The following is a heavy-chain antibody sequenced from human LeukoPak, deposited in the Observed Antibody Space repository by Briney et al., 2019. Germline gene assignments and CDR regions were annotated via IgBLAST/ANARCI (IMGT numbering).Heavy chain of an antibody. V-gene: IGHV4-59*01. CDR1: GGSISSYY. D-gene: IGHD4-23*01. CDR2: IYYSGST. CDR3: ARGFGGMYGGTFDF. Sequence: SETLSLTCTVSGGSISSYYWSWIRQPPGKGLEWIGYIYYSGSTNYNPSLKSRVTISVDTSKNQFSLKLSSVAAADTAVYYCARGFGGMYGGTFDFWGQGTLVTVSS. J-gene: IGHJ4*02.